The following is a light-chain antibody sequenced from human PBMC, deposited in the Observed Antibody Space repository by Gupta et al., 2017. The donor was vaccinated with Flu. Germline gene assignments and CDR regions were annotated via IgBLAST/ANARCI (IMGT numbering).Light chain of an antibody. J-gene: IGKJ2*01. CDR3: QQRDSTSCI. CDR1: RDIGRY. Sequence: DIQMTQSPSSLSASVGDRVTITCRASRDIGRYLNWYQQKPGKVPKVVIYDASKLQSGVPSRFSGSGSETDYTLTISRLQPEESATYYCQQRDSTSCIFGQGTKMEIK. V-gene: IGKV1-39*01. CDR2: DAS.